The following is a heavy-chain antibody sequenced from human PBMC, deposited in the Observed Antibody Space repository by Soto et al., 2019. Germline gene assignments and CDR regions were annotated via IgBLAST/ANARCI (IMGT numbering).Heavy chain of an antibody. V-gene: IGHV4-61*08. CDR2: VFSRGGT. D-gene: IGHD6-19*01. J-gene: IGHJ6*01. Sequence: SETLSLTCAASGGSISSGGYSWTWIRQPPGRGLEWIGCVFSRGGTYYAPSLKSRVTISLDTSKNQFSLRLTSMTTADTAVYYCARMRPTGWHDYYFFCMHLWGQGTTVTVYS. CDR1: GGSISSGGYS. CDR3: ARMRPTGWHDYYFFCMHL.